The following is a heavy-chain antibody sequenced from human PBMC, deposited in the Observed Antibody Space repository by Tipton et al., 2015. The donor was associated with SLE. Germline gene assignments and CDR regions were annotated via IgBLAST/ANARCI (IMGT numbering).Heavy chain of an antibody. CDR1: GYSISSGYY. CDR2: MNHSGST. CDR3: ARGGGWGDYYYGMDV. Sequence: TLSLTCAVSGYSISSGYYWSWIRQPPGKGLEWIGEMNHSGSTRYNPSLKSRVTVSVDASKNQFSLNLSSVTAADSAVYYCARGGGWGDYYYGMDVWGQGTTVTVSS. D-gene: IGHD3-16*01. J-gene: IGHJ6*02. V-gene: IGHV4-34*01.